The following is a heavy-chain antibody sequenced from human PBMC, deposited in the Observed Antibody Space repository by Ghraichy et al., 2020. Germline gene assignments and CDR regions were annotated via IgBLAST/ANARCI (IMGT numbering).Heavy chain of an antibody. Sequence: GGSLRLSCTASGFAFSKYWMTWVRQAPGGELEWVANIIGDGNLVYYVDSVKGRFTISRDNVKNSLYLEMNSLRAEDTAVYYCARDGNYHDGTTYYFDAFDIWGHGTLVTVSS. CDR3: ARDGNYHDGTTYYFDAFDI. CDR1: GFAFSKYW. V-gene: IGHV3-7*01. CDR2: IIGDGNLV. D-gene: IGHD3/OR15-3a*01. J-gene: IGHJ3*02.